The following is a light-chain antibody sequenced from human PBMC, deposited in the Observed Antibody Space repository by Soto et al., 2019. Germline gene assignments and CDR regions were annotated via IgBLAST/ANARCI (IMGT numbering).Light chain of an antibody. Sequence: KHMTQSQTFLSASVGDSVAITCRASQSINIYLSWYQQKPGKAPKLLINVASTLQGGVPSRFSGSGSGTEFTLAIISFQPEDSATYYCPLSFSTPQPFAGGTKVDIK. J-gene: IGKJ4*01. CDR1: QSINIY. V-gene: IGKV1-39*01. CDR3: PLSFSTPQP. CDR2: VAS.